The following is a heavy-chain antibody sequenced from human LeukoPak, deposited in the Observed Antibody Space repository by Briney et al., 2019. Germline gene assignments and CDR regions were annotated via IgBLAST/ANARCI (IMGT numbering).Heavy chain of an antibody. CDR3: VKEGEMGQNYYGSGRYYYYMDV. CDR1: GFTFDDFA. CDR2: INWNSGTI. D-gene: IGHD3-10*01. Sequence: PGGSLRLSCAASGFTFDDFAMHWVRQAPGKGLEWVSGINWNSGTIAYAVSVEGRFTISRDDAKNSLYLQMNSLRADDTALYYCVKEGEMGQNYYGSGRYYYYMDVWGKGTMVTVSS. V-gene: IGHV3-9*01. J-gene: IGHJ6*03.